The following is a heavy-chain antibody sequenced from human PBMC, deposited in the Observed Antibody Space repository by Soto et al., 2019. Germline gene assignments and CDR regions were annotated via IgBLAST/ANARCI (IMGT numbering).Heavy chain of an antibody. CDR2: MNPNSGNT. CDR1: GYTYTSYA. J-gene: IGHJ6*02. Sequence: ASVKVSCKASGYTYTSYAINWVRQATGQGLEWMGWMNPNSGNTGYAQKFQGRVTMTRNTSISTAYMELSSLRSEDTAVYYCARGPYYDFWSGLSGHYYYYYGMDVWGQGTTVTVSS. V-gene: IGHV1-8*01. CDR3: ARGPYYDFWSGLSGHYYYYYGMDV. D-gene: IGHD3-3*01.